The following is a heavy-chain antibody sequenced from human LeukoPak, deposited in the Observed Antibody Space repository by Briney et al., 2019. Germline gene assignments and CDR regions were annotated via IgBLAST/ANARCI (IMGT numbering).Heavy chain of an antibody. CDR2: IYTSGDT. Sequence: PSETLSLTCSVSGDSVTRGGFYWSWIRQHPGKGLEWIGYIYTSGDTNYNASLKSRVAISLDTSRDQFSLSLTSVTAADPAVYFCARATTVSGLFDYWGQGTLVTVSS. D-gene: IGHD1-1*01. CDR3: ARATTVSGLFDY. J-gene: IGHJ4*02. V-gene: IGHV4-31*03. CDR1: GDSVTRGGFY.